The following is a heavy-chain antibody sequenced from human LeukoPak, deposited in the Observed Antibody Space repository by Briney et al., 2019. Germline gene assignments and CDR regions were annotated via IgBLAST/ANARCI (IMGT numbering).Heavy chain of an antibody. CDR3: ARLLIVATIVYFDY. CDR2: IKQDGSEK. Sequence: GGSLRLSCEASGFNFSSCWMSWVRQAPGKGLEWVANIKQDGSEKYYVDSVKGRFTISRDNAKNSLYLQMHSLRAEDTAVYYCARLLIVATIVYFDYWGQGTLVTVSS. CDR1: GFNFSSCW. J-gene: IGHJ4*02. V-gene: IGHV3-7*01. D-gene: IGHD5-12*01.